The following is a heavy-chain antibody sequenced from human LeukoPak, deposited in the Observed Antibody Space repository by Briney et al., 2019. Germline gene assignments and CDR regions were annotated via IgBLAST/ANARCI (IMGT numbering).Heavy chain of an antibody. D-gene: IGHD3-22*01. V-gene: IGHV4-61*02. CDR1: GGSISSGSYY. J-gene: IGHJ4*02. Sequence: SETLSLTCTVSGGSISSGSYYWSCIRQPAGKVLEWIGRMYTSGSTNYNPSLKSRVSISRDTSKNQFSLKLNSVTAADTAVYYCAVMIGHFDYWGQGILVTVSS. CDR3: AVMIGHFDY. CDR2: MYTSGST.